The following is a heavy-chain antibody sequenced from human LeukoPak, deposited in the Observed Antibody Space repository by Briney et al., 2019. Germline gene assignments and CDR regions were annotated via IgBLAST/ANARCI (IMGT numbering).Heavy chain of an antibody. D-gene: IGHD3-3*02. V-gene: IGHV4-31*03. CDR3: ARARSSLAEFDY. J-gene: IGHJ4*02. Sequence: SETLSLTCTVSGGSISSSSSYWTWIRQHPGKGLEWIGYIYYSGNTYYNPSLSSRVTLSLDTSKNQFSLKLSSVTAADTAVYYCARARSSLAEFDYWGQGTLVTVSS. CDR1: GGSISSSSSY. CDR2: IYYSGNT.